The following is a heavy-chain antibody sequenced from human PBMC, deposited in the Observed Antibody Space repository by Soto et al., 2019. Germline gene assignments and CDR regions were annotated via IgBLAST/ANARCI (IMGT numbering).Heavy chain of an antibody. CDR3: ARTYGSGGYYNF. CDR1: GFSLSTSGMC. Sequence: SGPTLVNPTQTLTLTCTFSGFSLSTSGMCVSWIRQPPGKALEWLARIDWDDDKYYSTSLKTRLTISKDTSKNQVGLTMTNMDPVDTATYYCARTYGSGGYYNFWAQGTLVTGSS. J-gene: IGHJ4*02. CDR2: IDWDDDK. D-gene: IGHD3-10*01. V-gene: IGHV2-70*11.